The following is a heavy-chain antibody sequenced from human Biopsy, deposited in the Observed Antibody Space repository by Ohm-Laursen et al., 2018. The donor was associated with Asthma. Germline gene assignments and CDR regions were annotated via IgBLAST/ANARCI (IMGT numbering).Heavy chain of an antibody. CDR3: ARCQVGYSSGWSLLLKKIYYSGMDV. Sequence: SVKVSCKVPGGTFSNFAISWVRQAPGQGLEWLGGIMTVFGTTNYAQKFQGRVTITADESPSTAYMEVTSLRSEDTAIYYCARCQVGYSSGWSLLLKKIYYSGMDVWGQGTAVTVSS. D-gene: IGHD6-19*01. V-gene: IGHV1-69*13. J-gene: IGHJ6*02. CDR1: GGTFSNFA. CDR2: IMTVFGTT.